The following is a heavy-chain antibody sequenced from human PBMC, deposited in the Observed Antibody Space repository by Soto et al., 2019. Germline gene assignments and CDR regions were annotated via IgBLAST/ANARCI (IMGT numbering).Heavy chain of an antibody. CDR3: ARATEYYYDSSGYPSYYYYGMDV. J-gene: IGHJ6*02. V-gene: IGHV1-2*04. CDR1: GYTFTGYY. CDR2: INPNSGGT. Sequence: ASVKVSCKASGYTFTGYYMHWVRQAPGQGLEWMGCINPNSGGTNYAQKFQGWVTMTRDTSISTAYMELSRLRSDDTAVYYCARATEYYYDSSGYPSYYYYGMDVWGQGTTVTVSS. D-gene: IGHD3-22*01.